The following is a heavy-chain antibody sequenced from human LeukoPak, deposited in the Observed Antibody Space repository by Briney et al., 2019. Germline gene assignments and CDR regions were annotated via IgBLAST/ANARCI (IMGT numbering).Heavy chain of an antibody. V-gene: IGHV4-4*07. CDR3: ARVFGGIAECAFDI. J-gene: IGHJ3*02. CDR2: IYSSGST. CDR1: GGSITNYY. Sequence: PSETLSLTCTVSGGSITNYYWSWIRQAAGKGLEWIGRIYSSGSTNYNPSLKSRVTMSVDTSMKQFSMKLSSVTAADTAVYYCARVFGGIAECAFDIWGQGTMVTVSS. D-gene: IGHD6-13*01.